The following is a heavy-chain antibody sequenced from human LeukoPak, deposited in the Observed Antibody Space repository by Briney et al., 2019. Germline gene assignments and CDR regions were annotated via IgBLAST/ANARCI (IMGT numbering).Heavy chain of an antibody. D-gene: IGHD5-24*01. J-gene: IGHJ6*02. V-gene: IGHV3-23*01. CDR2: ISTAGDRT. CDR3: AKILERELQYYYYGMDV. Sequence: GGSLRLSCAASGFTFSSYAMSWVRQAPGKGLESVSSISTAGDRTYYTDSVKGRFAISRDNSKNTLYLQMNSLRAEDTAVYYCAKILERELQYYYYGMDVWGQGTTVTVSS. CDR1: GFTFSSYA.